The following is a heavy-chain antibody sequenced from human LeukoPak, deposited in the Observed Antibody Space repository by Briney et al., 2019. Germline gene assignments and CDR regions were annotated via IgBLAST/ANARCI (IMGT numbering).Heavy chain of an antibody. CDR3: AKARDCNSTSCLSGYFDY. Sequence: PGGSLRLSCAASGFTFSSYGMHWVRQAPGKGLEWVAFIRYDGSNKYYADSVKGRFTISRDNSKNTLYLQMNSLRAEDTAVYYCAKARDCNSTSCLSGYFDYWGQGTLVTVSS. CDR1: GFTFSSYG. CDR2: IRYDGSNK. D-gene: IGHD2-2*01. V-gene: IGHV3-30*02. J-gene: IGHJ4*02.